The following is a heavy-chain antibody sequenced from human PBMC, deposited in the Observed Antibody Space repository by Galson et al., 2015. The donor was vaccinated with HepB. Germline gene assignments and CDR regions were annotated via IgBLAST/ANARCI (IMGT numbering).Heavy chain of an antibody. V-gene: IGHV3-30-3*01. J-gene: IGHJ4*02. CDR3: ARDFPYFDY. CDR1: GFTFNTYA. Sequence: SLRLSCAASGFTFNTYAMHWVRQAPGKGLEWVAVISYDGSNKYCADSVKGRFTISRDNSKNTLFLQMNSLRAEDKAVYYCARDFPYFDYWGQGTLVTVSS. CDR2: ISYDGSNK.